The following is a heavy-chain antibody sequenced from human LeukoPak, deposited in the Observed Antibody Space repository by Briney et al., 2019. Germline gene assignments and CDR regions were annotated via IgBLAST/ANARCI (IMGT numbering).Heavy chain of an antibody. CDR2: ISSNSGIK. J-gene: IGHJ4*02. CDR1: GFTFKSFS. CDR3: ARAYDFWSGPGGY. D-gene: IGHD3-3*01. V-gene: IGHV3-48*01. Sequence: GGSLRLSCGGSGFTFKSFSMHWVRQAPGKGLEWVSDISSNSGIKSYADSVKGRFTISRDNAKSSLYLQMNSLRAEDTAVYYCARAYDFWSGPGGYWGQGTLVTVSS.